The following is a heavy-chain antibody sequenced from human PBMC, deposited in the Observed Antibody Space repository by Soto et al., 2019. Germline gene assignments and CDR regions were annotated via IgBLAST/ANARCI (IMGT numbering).Heavy chain of an antibody. V-gene: IGHV3-23*01. J-gene: IGHJ4*02. Sequence: GGSLRLSCEASGFTFDTYTMNWVRQAPGKGLEWVSVINPTGNWATYADSVKGRFTISRDNSKNTLYLQLSSLRAEDTAVYYCARIERHDHWGQGTLVTVSS. CDR1: GFTFDTYT. CDR2: INPTGNWA. CDR3: ARIERHDH.